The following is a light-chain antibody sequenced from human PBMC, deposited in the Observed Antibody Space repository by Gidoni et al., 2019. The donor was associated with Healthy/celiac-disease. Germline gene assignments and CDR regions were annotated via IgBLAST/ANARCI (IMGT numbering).Light chain of an antibody. Sequence: DIQLTQSPSFLSASVGDRVTITCRASQGISSYLAWYQQKPGKAPKLLIYAASTLQSGVPSRFSGSGYGTEFTLTISSLQPEDCATYYCQQLNSYPLTFXPXTKVDIK. V-gene: IGKV1-9*01. CDR2: AAS. CDR1: QGISSY. CDR3: QQLNSYPLT. J-gene: IGKJ3*01.